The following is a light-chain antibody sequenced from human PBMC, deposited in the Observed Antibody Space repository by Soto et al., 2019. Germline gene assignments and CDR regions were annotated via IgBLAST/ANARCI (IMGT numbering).Light chain of an antibody. CDR3: QRYDISPFP. V-gene: IGKV3-20*01. J-gene: IGKJ2*01. Sequence: EIVLTQSPGTLYLSPGERATLSCRASQSVSSTYLAWYQQKPGQAPRLLIYGASIRATGIPDRFSGSGSGTDFILTISRLEPEDLAVYYCQRYDISPFPFGQGTKLEIK. CDR1: QSVSSTY. CDR2: GAS.